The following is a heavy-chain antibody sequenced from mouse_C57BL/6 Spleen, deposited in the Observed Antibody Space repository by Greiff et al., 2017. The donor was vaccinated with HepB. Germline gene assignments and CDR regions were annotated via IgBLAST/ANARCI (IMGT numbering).Heavy chain of an antibody. J-gene: IGHJ3*01. D-gene: IGHD1-1*01. CDR1: GYTFTSYW. Sequence: QVQLQQPGAELVRPGSSVKLSCKASGYTFTSYWMHWVKQRPIQGLEWIGNIDPSDSETHYNQKFKDKATLTVDKSSSTAYMQISSLTSEDAAVYYCARGSYYGSSYAFAYWGQGTLVTVSA. V-gene: IGHV1-52*01. CDR2: IDPSDSET. CDR3: ARGSYYGSSYAFAY.